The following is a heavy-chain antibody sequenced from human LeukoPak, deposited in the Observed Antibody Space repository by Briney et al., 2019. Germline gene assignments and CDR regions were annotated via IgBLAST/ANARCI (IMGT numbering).Heavy chain of an antibody. CDR3: ARGPGQLLL. CDR2: INHSGST. D-gene: IGHD2-2*01. Sequence: SETLSLTCAVYGGSFSGYYWSWIRQPPGKGLEWIGEINHSGSTNYNPSLKSRVTISVDTSKNQFSLKLSSMTAADTAVYYCARGPGQLLLWGQGTLVTVSS. CDR1: GGSFSGYY. V-gene: IGHV4-34*01. J-gene: IGHJ4*02.